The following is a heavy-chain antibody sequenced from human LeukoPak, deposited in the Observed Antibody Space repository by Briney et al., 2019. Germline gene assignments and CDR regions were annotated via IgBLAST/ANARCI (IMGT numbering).Heavy chain of an antibody. J-gene: IGHJ4*02. Sequence: SETLSLTCTVSGGSISTSNYYWGWIRQPPGKGLEWIGNIFYSGSTYYSPSLRSRVTISLDTSRNQFSLKLSSVTAADTAVYYCARPSGYDPFFDYWGQGTLVTVSS. CDR2: IFYSGST. CDR1: GGSISTSNYY. CDR3: ARPSGYDPFFDY. D-gene: IGHD5-12*01. V-gene: IGHV4-39*07.